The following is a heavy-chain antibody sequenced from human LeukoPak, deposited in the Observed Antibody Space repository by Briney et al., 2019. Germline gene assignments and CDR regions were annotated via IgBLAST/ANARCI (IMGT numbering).Heavy chain of an antibody. J-gene: IGHJ4*02. D-gene: IGHD6-6*01. Sequence: GGSLRLSCTASGFSFSGHWMHWARQLPGKGLVWVSRISPTGSTTSYADSVKGRFTVSRDNAKTTLYLQVNNLRAEDTAVYYCARGPNSTWSGLDFWGQGTLLTVSS. CDR3: ARGPNSTWSGLDF. CDR2: ISPTGSTT. V-gene: IGHV3-74*01. CDR1: GFSFSGHW.